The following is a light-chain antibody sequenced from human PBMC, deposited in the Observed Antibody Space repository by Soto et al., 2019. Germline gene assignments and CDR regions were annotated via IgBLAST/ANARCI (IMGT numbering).Light chain of an antibody. CDR3: SSYTTSSTLV. J-gene: IGLJ1*01. CDR2: DVT. Sequence: QSVLTQPASVSGSPGQPITISCTGTSSYVGGYNYVSWYQQHAGKAPKLMIYDVTYRPSGVSNRFSGSKSGNTASLTISGLQAEDEADYYCSSYTTSSTLVFGTGTKVTVL. V-gene: IGLV2-14*01. CDR1: SSYVGGYNY.